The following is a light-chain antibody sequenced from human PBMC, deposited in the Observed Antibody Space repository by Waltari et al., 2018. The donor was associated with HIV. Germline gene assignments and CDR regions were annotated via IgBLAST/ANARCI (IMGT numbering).Light chain of an antibody. CDR3: GTWDSSLSAVV. CDR1: SSNIGNNY. J-gene: IGLJ2*01. Sequence: QSVLTQPPSVSAAPGQKVTIYCSGSSSNIGNNYGSWYQQLPGTSPKLLIYDHNNRPSGIPDRFSGSKSGTSATLGITGLQTGDEADYYCGTWDSSLSAVVFGGGTKLTVL. V-gene: IGLV1-51*01. CDR2: DHN.